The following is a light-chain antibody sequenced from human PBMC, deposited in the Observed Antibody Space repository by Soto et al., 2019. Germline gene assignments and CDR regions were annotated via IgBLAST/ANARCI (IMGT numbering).Light chain of an antibody. J-gene: IGLJ2*01. CDR1: SSNIGSNT. CDR2: KTN. V-gene: IGLV1-44*01. CDR3: ATWDDSLTGVI. Sequence: QSVLTQSPSASGTPGQRVTISCSGGSSNIGSNTVNWYQQLPGTAPKLLIYKTNQRPSGVPDRISGSKSGTSASLAISGLQSEDEADYYCATWDDSLTGVIFGGGTKLTVL.